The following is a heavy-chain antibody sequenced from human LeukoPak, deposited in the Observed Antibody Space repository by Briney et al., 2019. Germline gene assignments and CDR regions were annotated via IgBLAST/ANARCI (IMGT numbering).Heavy chain of an antibody. CDR2: MNPNSGNT. J-gene: IGHJ3*02. CDR1: GYTFTKYG. CDR3: AYSSGWYSDHAFDI. V-gene: IGHV1-8*01. Sequence: ASVKVSCKASGYTFTKYGITWVRQATGQGLEWMGWMNPNSGNTGYAQKFQGRVTMTRNTSISTAYMELSSLRSEDTAVYYCAYSSGWYSDHAFDIWGQGTMVTVSS. D-gene: IGHD6-19*01.